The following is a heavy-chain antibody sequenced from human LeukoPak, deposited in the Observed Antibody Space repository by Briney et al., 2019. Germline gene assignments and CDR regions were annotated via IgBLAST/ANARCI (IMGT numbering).Heavy chain of an antibody. D-gene: IGHD6-19*01. V-gene: IGHV4-39*07. J-gene: IGHJ3*02. Sequence: SETLSLTCTVSGDSISSSSSYWGWIRQPPGEGLEWIGSIYYSGSTNYNPSLKSRVTISVDTSKNQFSLKLSSVTAADTAVYYCARPVKYSSGWFGGDAFDIWGQGTMVTVSS. CDR1: GDSISSSSSY. CDR3: ARPVKYSSGWFGGDAFDI. CDR2: IYYSGST.